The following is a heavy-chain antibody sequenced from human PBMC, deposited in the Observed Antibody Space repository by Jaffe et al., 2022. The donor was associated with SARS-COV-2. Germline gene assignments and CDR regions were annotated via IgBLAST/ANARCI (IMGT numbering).Heavy chain of an antibody. CDR1: GYTFTNYG. CDR3: ARGGRVIAAHSSSWFDP. V-gene: IGHV1-18*01. J-gene: IGHJ5*02. Sequence: QVQVVQSGAEVKKPGASVKVSCKASGYTFTNYGISWVRQAPGQGLEWMGWISTYNGNTNYAEILQDRVTMTTDTSTSTAYMELRSLRSDDTAVYYCARGGRVIAAHSSSWFDPWGQGTLVTVSS. CDR2: ISTYNGNT. D-gene: IGHD2-15*01.